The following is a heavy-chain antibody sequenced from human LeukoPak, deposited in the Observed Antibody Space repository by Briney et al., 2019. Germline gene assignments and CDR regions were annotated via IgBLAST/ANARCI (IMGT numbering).Heavy chain of an antibody. Sequence: PSETLSLTCTVSGGSISSYSWSWIRQPPGKGLEWIGYIYYSGSTNYNPSPKSRVTISVDTPKNQFSLKLSSVTAADTAVYYCARRAGWYCSSTSCYDYWFDPWGQGTLVTVSS. D-gene: IGHD2-2*01. CDR1: GGSISSYS. V-gene: IGHV4-59*08. J-gene: IGHJ5*02. CDR3: ARRAGWYCSSTSCYDYWFDP. CDR2: IYYSGST.